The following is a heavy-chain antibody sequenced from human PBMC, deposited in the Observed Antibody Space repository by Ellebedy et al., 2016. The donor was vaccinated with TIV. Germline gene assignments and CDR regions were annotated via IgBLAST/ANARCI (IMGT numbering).Heavy chain of an antibody. CDR3: AKDVSSTSCYDY. CDR1: GFTFSSYA. CDR2: ISGSGGST. V-gene: IGHV3-23*01. Sequence: GGSLRLXXAASGFTFSSYAMSWVRQAPGKGLEWVSAISGSGGSTYYADSVKGRFTISRDNSKNTLYLQMNSLRAEDTAVYYCAKDVSSTSCYDYWGQGTLVTVSS. J-gene: IGHJ4*02. D-gene: IGHD2-2*01.